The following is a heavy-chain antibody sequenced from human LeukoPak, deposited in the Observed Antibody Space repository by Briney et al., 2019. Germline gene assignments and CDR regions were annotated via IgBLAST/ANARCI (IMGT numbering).Heavy chain of an antibody. CDR1: GYTFTGYH. D-gene: IGHD6-13*01. J-gene: IGHJ6*02. CDR2: IIPIFGTA. V-gene: IGHV1-69*13. Sequence: SVKVSCKASGYTFTGYHMHWVRQAPGQGLEWMGGIIPIFGTANYAQKFRGRVTITADESTSTAYMELSSLRSEDTAVYYCARVFGSSWSLVHYYYYYGMDVWGQGTTVTVSS. CDR3: ARVFGSSWSLVHYYYYYGMDV.